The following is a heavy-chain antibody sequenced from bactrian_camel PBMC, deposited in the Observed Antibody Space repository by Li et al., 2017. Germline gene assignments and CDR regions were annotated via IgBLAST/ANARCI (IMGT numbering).Heavy chain of an antibody. Sequence: LVESGGGSVQVGGSLRLSCVASVDTIGRYCMGWVRQAPGKEREGIAAIDSDGPTSYAESVKGRFTISRDKGKNTLYLQMNSLKPEDTGMYYCSAKHDLKHYGSCDPNPPSEWQKYWGQGTQVTVS. V-gene: IGHV3S55*01. CDR3: SAKHDLKHYGSCDPNPPSEWQKY. J-gene: IGHJ4*01. CDR2: IDSDGPT. CDR1: VDTIGRYC. D-gene: IGHD6*01.